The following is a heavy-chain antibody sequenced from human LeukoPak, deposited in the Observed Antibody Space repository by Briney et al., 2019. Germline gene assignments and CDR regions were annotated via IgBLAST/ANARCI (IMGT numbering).Heavy chain of an antibody. J-gene: IGHJ4*02. Sequence: ASVKVSCKASRYTFTGYYMHWVRQAPGQGLEWMGIINPRGGSTSSAQKFQGRVTMTKVMSTSTVYMEPSSLRSEDTGVYYCAPRGGGYGDYWGQGTLVTVSS. D-gene: IGHD5-12*01. V-gene: IGHV1-46*01. CDR3: APRGGGYGDY. CDR2: INPRGGST. CDR1: RYTFTGYY.